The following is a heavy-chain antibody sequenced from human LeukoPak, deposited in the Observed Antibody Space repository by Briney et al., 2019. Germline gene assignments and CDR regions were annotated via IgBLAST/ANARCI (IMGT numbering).Heavy chain of an antibody. V-gene: IGHV3-74*01. D-gene: IGHD2-15*01. CDR3: VRGRGSSSYWE. J-gene: IGHJ4*02. Sequence: GGSLRLSCTASGFTFSGYSMNWIRQAPGKGLVWVSRINGDGSSTNYADSVKGRFTISRDNVKNTLYLQMDSLRAEDTAVYYCVRGRGSSSYWEWGQGTLVTVSS. CDR2: INGDGSST. CDR1: GFTFSGYS.